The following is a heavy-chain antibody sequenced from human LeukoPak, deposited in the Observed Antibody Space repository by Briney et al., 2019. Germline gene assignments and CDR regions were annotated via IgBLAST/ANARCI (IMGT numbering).Heavy chain of an antibody. V-gene: IGHV3-48*01. Sequence: GSLRLSCAASGFTFSSYSMNWVRQAPGKGLEWVSYISSSSSTIYYADSVKGRFTISRDNAKNSLYLQMNSLRAEDTAVYYCARDTTVKVFDYWGQGTLVTVSS. CDR3: ARDTTVKVFDY. J-gene: IGHJ4*02. D-gene: IGHD4-17*01. CDR2: ISSSSSTI. CDR1: GFTFSSYS.